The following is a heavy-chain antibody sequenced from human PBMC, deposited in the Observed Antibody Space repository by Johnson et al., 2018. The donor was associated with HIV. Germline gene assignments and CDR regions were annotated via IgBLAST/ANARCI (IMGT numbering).Heavy chain of an antibody. J-gene: IGHJ3*02. D-gene: IGHD3-10*01. V-gene: IGHV3-30*19. CDR2: ISYDGTNK. CDR3: ASDYGATKDAFEI. Sequence: QVQLVESGGGVVQPGRSLRLSCAASGFTFSSYGMHWVRQAPGKGLEWVALISYDGTNKYYANSVKGRFTISRDNSRNRLYLQMSSLRADDTAVYYCASDYGATKDAFEIWGQGTMVTVSS. CDR1: GFTFSSYG.